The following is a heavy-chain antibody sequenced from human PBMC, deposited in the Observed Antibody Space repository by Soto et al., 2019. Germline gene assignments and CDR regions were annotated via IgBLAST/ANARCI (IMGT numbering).Heavy chain of an antibody. Sequence: GASVKVSCKASGYTFTRYYMHWVRQAPGQGLEWMRWINPNSGGTNYAQKFQGWVTMTRDASMSTAYMELSRLRSEDTAVYYCARVGATSCYDPDYYYYGMDVRGQGTTVTVSS. V-gene: IGHV1-2*04. J-gene: IGHJ6*02. D-gene: IGHD5-12*01. CDR3: ARVGATSCYDPDYYYYGMDV. CDR2: INPNSGGT. CDR1: GYTFTRYY.